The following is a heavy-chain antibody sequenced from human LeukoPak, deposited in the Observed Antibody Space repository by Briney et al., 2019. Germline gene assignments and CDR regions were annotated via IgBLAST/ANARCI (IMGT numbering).Heavy chain of an antibody. Sequence: ASVKVSCKASGHTFTGYYMHWVRQAPGQGLEWIGWIDPHSGGTNYAQKFQGRVTMTRDTSISTAYMELSRLRSDDTAVYYCARNIVVVPAARGAFDIWGQGTMVTVSS. CDR1: GHTFTGYY. CDR3: ARNIVVVPAARGAFDI. V-gene: IGHV1-2*02. CDR2: IDPHSGGT. J-gene: IGHJ3*02. D-gene: IGHD2-2*01.